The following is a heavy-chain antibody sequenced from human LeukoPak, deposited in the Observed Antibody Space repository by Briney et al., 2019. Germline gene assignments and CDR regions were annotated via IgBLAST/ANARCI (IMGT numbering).Heavy chain of an antibody. V-gene: IGHV3-53*05. CDR1: GFTVRSNY. Sequence: GGSLRLSCAASGFTVRSNYMSWVRQAPGKGLEWVSVIYSGGSTYYADSVKGRFTISRDNSKNSLYLQMNSLRAEDTALYYCAKGLSYPMIVAPPYYYGMDVWGQGTTVTVSS. D-gene: IGHD3-22*01. J-gene: IGHJ6*02. CDR3: AKGLSYPMIVAPPYYYGMDV. CDR2: IYSGGST.